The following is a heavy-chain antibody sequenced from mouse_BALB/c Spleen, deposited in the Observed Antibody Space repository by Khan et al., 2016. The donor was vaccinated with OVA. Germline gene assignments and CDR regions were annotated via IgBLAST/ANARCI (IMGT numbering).Heavy chain of an antibody. Sequence: VQLKESGPGPVKPSQSLSLTCTVTGYSITSGYGWNWIRQFPGNKLEWMGYISYSGSTNYNPSLKSRISITRDTSKNQIFLHLNTVTTEDKATSFCARAARIKYWGQGTTLTVSA. CDR1: GYSITSGYG. D-gene: IGHD3-3*01. V-gene: IGHV3-2*02. CDR3: ARAARIKY. J-gene: IGHJ2*01. CDR2: ISYSGST.